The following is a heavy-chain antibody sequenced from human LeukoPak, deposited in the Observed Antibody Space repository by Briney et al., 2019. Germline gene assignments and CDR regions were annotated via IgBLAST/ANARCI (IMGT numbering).Heavy chain of an antibody. CDR2: ISSSSSYI. J-gene: IGHJ4*02. CDR1: GFTFSSYS. CDR3: ARAVVVYSSSWYPDY. Sequence: GGSLRLSCAASGFTFSSYSMNWVRQAPGKGLEWVSSISSSSSYIYYADSVKGRFTISRDNAKNSLYLQMNSLRAEDTAVYYCARAVVVYSSSWYPDYWGQGTLVTVSS. D-gene: IGHD6-13*01. V-gene: IGHV3-21*01.